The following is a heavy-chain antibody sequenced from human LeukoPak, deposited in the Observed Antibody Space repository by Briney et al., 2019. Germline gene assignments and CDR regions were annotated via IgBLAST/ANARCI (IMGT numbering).Heavy chain of an antibody. J-gene: IGHJ4*02. CDR1: GYTFTSYG. Sequence: ASVKVSCKASGYTFTSYGISWVRQAPGQGLEWMGWISAYNGNTNYAQKLQGRVTMTTDTSTSTAYMELRSLRSDDTAVYFCARSTPKPSVLRYFDWLLSHFDYWGQGTLVTVSS. CDR3: ARSTPKPSVLRYFDWLLSHFDY. D-gene: IGHD3-9*01. V-gene: IGHV1-18*01. CDR2: ISAYNGNT.